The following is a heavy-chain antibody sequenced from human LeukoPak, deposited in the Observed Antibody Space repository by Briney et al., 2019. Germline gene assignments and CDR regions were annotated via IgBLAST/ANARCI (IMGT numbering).Heavy chain of an antibody. CDR2: ISSSSSYI. Sequence: GGSLRLSCAASGFTFSSYSMNWVRQAPGKGLEWVSSISSSSSYIYYADSVKGRFTISRDNAKNSLYLQMNSLRAEDTAVYYCARVQPYYYGSGSYFDGGWFDPWGQGTLVTVSS. J-gene: IGHJ5*02. CDR1: GFTFSSYS. V-gene: IGHV3-21*04. D-gene: IGHD3-10*01. CDR3: ARVQPYYYGSGSYFDGGWFDP.